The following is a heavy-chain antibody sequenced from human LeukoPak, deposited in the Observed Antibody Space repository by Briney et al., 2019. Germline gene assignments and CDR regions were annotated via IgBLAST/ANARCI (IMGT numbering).Heavy chain of an antibody. D-gene: IGHD6-13*01. J-gene: IGHJ4*02. CDR2: IFYNGST. V-gene: IGHV4-59*01. CDR1: GDSISSYY. Sequence: PSETLSLTCTVSGDSISSYYWSWIRQPPGKGLESIGYIFYNGSTSYNPSLMSRVTISVDTSKNQFSLKLSSVTAADTAVYYCARHDRIAAARDYWGQGTLVTVSS. CDR3: ARHDRIAAARDY.